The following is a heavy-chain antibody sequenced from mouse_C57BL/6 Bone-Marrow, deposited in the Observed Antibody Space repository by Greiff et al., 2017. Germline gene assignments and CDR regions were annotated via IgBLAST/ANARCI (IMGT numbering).Heavy chain of an antibody. CDR3: ARKESGWDYDQAWFAY. Sequence: QVQLKESGPGLVAPSQSLSITCTVSGFSLTSYAISWVRHPPGKGLEWHGVIWTGGGTNYNSALKSRLSISKDNSKSQVFLKMNSLQTDDTARYYGARKESGWDYDQAWFAYWGQGTLVTVSA. J-gene: IGHJ3*01. CDR1: GFSLTSYA. CDR2: IWTGGGT. V-gene: IGHV2-9-1*01. D-gene: IGHD2-4*01.